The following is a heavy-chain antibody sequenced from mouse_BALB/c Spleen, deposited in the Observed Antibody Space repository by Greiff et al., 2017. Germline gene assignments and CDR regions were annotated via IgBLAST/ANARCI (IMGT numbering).Heavy chain of an antibody. J-gene: IGHJ2*01. CDR1: RYTFTSYW. CDR2: INPSTGYT. Sequence: QLQLSPAVLPTPGASVKMSFKASRYTFTSYWLHWVKQRPGLVLECIGYINPSTGYTEYNQKFKDKATLTADRSSSTAYMQLSSLTSEDFAVYYCARYVLCDYWGQGTTLTVSS. V-gene: IGHV1-4*01. CDR3: ARYVLCDY. D-gene: IGHD6-1*01.